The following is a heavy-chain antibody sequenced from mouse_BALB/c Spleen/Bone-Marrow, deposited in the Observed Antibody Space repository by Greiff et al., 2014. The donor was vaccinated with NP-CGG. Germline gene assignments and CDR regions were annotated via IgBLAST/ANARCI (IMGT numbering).Heavy chain of an antibody. J-gene: IGHJ3*01. D-gene: IGHD1-1*01. CDR1: GFTFSSYG. CDR3: AAITTVAY. CDR2: ISGGDTYT. Sequence: MLVESGGGLVKPGGSLKLSCAASGFTFSSYGMSWVRQTPEKRLEWVATISGGDTYTYYPDSVRGRFTISRDNAKNNLYLQMSSLRSEDTALYYCAAITTVAYWGRGTLVTVSA. V-gene: IGHV5-9-2*01.